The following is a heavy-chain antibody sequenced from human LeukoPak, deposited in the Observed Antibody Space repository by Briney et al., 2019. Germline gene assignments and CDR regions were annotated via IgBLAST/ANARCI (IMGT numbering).Heavy chain of an antibody. CDR3: ARGGDRGYSYGYYFDY. D-gene: IGHD5-18*01. CDR2: ISSNGGTT. CDR1: GFTFSNYA. Sequence: GGSLRLSCAASGFTFSNYAMHWVRQAPGKGLEYVSVISSNGGTTYYANSVKGRFTISRDNSKNTLYLQKGSLRAEDVAVYYCARGGDRGYSYGYYFDYWGQGTLVTVSS. V-gene: IGHV3-64*01. J-gene: IGHJ4*02.